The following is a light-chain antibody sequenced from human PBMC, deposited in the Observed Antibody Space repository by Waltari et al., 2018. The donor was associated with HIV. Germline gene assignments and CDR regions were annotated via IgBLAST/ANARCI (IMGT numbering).Light chain of an antibody. CDR2: DRN. J-gene: IGLJ3*02. CDR3: GTWDSSVSAGV. Sequence: QSVLTQPPSVSAAPGQKVTISCSGSTSNVGKNYVSWYQQFPETAPKLIIYDRNKLPSGIPDRFSGSKSGTSATLTITGLQTGDEADYYCGTWDSSVSAGVFGGGSKLTVL. CDR1: TSNVGKNY. V-gene: IGLV1-51*01.